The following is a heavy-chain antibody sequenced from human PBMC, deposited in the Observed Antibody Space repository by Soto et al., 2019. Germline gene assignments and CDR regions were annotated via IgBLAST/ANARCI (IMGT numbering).Heavy chain of an antibody. CDR1: GYSFTSYW. Sequence: PGESLKISCKGSGYSFTSYWIGWVRQMPGKGLEWMGIIYPGDSDTRYSPSFQGQVTISADKSISTAYLQWSSLKASDTAMYYCARHPTVAPRGYYYYYGMDVWGQGTTVTVSS. CDR2: IYPGDSDT. CDR3: ARHPTVAPRGYYYYYGMDV. D-gene: IGHD4-17*01. J-gene: IGHJ6*02. V-gene: IGHV5-51*01.